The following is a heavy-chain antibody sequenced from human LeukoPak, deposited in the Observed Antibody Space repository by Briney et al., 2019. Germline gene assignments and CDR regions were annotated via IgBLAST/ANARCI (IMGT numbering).Heavy chain of an antibody. CDR3: ARVTGYGGNPRKAPYYFDY. CDR2: IYYSGST. V-gene: IGHV4-59*08. Sequence: ASETLSLTCTGSGGSISSYYWSWIRQPPGKGLEWIGYIYYSGSTNYNPSLKSRVTISVDTSKNQFSLKLSSVTAADTAVYYCARVTGYGGNPRKAPYYFDYWGQGTLVTVSS. CDR1: GGSISSYY. D-gene: IGHD4-23*01. J-gene: IGHJ4*02.